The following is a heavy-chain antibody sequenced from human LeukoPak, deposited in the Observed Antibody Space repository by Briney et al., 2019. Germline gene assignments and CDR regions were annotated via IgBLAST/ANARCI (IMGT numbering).Heavy chain of an antibody. CDR1: GGTFSSYA. CDR3: ARGGLRLGELSLNGAFDI. CDR2: IIPIFGTA. V-gene: IGHV1-69*05. D-gene: IGHD3-16*02. Sequence: SVKVSCKASGGTFSSYAISWVRQAPGQGLEWMGGIIPIFGTANYAQKFQGRVTITTDESTSTAYMELSSLRSQDTAVYYCARGGLRLGELSLNGAFDIWGQGTMVTVSS. J-gene: IGHJ3*02.